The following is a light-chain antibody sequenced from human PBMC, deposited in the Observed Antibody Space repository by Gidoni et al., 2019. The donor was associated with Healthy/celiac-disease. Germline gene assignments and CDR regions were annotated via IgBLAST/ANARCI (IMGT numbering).Light chain of an antibody. V-gene: IGKV1-5*01. CDR3: QQSRT. J-gene: IGKJ1*01. CDR2: DAS. Sequence: DIQMTQSPSTLSASVGDRVTITCRASQSISSWLAWYQQKPGKAPKLLIYDASSLESGVPSRFSGSGSGTEFTLTISSLQPDDFATYYCQQSRTFXQXTKVEIK. CDR1: QSISSW.